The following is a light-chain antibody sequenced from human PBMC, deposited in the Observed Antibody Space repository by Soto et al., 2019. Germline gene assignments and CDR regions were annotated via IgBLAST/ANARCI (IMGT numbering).Light chain of an antibody. CDR3: ATWDDRLSGWV. J-gene: IGLJ3*02. V-gene: IGLV1-47*01. CDR1: SSNVGSNY. Sequence: QSALTQPPSASGTPGQRVTISCSGSSSNVGSNYVYWYQQLPGTAPKVFIYRNNQRPSGVPDRFSGSKSGTSASLAISGLRSDDEADYYCATWDDRLSGWVFGGGTKLTVL. CDR2: RNN.